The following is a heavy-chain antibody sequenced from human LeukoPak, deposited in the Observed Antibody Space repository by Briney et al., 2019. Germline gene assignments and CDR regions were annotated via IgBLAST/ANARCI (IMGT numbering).Heavy chain of an antibody. Sequence: GGSLRLSCAASGFTFSTHWMYWVRQVPGKELVWVSRISGDGSMTGYADSVKGRFTISRDNAKDTLFLQMTSLRVEDTAVYSCASLLTPYHGSGGGGVDVWGQGTTVTVSS. CDR2: ISGDGSMT. CDR1: GFTFSTHW. CDR3: ASLLTPYHGSGGGGVDV. D-gene: IGHD3-10*01. J-gene: IGHJ6*02. V-gene: IGHV3-74*01.